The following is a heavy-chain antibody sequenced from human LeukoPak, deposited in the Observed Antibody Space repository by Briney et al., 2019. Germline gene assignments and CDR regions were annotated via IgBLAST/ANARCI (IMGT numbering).Heavy chain of an antibody. J-gene: IGHJ3*02. Sequence: ASVKVSCKASGYTFTSYYMHWVRQAPGQGLEWMGIINPSGGSTSYAQKFQGRVTMTRDTSTSTVYMELSSLRSEDTAVCYCARELYSSGWYDPRSEKSKAFDIWGQGTMVTVSS. CDR3: ARELYSSGWYDPRSEKSKAFDI. CDR2: INPSGGST. D-gene: IGHD6-19*01. V-gene: IGHV1-46*01. CDR1: GYTFTSYY.